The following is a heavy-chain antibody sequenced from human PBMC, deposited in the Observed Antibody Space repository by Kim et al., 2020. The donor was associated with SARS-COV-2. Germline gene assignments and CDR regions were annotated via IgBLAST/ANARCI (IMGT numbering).Heavy chain of an antibody. CDR3: ARRGKYHPSYYYGMDV. V-gene: IGHV5-51*01. CDR2: IYPGDSDT. D-gene: IGHD2-2*01. Sequence: GESLKISCKGSGYSFTSYWIGWVRQMPGKGLEWMGIIYPGDSDTRYSPSFQGQVTISADKSISTAYLQWSSLKASDTAMYYCARRGKYHPSYYYGMDVWGQGTTVTVSS. J-gene: IGHJ6*02. CDR1: GYSFTSYW.